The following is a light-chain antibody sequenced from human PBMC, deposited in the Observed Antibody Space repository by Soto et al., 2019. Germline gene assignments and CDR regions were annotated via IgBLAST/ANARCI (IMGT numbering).Light chain of an antibody. V-gene: IGKV3D-15*01. Sequence: EIVMTQSPATLSVSPGESATLSCRASQSVRSNLAWYQQKPGQAPRLLIYGASSRATGIPDRFSGSGSGTDFTLTISRLEPEDFASYYCQQYNSYSKTFGQGTKVDI. CDR1: QSVRSN. CDR3: QQYNSYSKT. CDR2: GAS. J-gene: IGKJ1*01.